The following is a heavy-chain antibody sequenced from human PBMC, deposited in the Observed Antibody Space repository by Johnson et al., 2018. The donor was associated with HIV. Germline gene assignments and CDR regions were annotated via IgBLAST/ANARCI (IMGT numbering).Heavy chain of an antibody. Sequence: VQLVESGGGVLRPGASLRLSCEGFGFIFDDYGLNWVRQAPGKGLEWVSGINWNGGSTAYADSVKGRFTISRDNAKNSLYLQMNSLRAEDTAVYYCARDRVPDAFDIWGQGTMVIVSS. J-gene: IGHJ3*02. CDR3: ARDRVPDAFDI. CDR1: GFIFDDYG. V-gene: IGHV3-20*04. D-gene: IGHD3-3*01. CDR2: INWNGGST.